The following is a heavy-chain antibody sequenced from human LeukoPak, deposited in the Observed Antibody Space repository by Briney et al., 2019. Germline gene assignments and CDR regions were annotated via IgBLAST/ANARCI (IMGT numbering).Heavy chain of an antibody. CDR1: GYTFASYG. V-gene: IGHV1-18*01. Sequence: ASVKVSCKASGYTFASYGISWVRQAPGQGLEWMGWVSTYNDHRNYAQNLQNLQGRVTMTIDTSTSTVYMELRSLRSDDTAVYYCARDRGYSPDSFDIWGQGTMVIVSS. CDR2: VSTYNDHR. D-gene: IGHD5-18*01. CDR3: ARDRGYSPDSFDI. J-gene: IGHJ3*02.